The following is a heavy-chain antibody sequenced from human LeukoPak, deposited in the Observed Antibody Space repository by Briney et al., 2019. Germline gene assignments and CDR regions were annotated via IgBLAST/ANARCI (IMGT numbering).Heavy chain of an antibody. V-gene: IGHV3-74*01. J-gene: IGHJ3*01. Sequence: GGSLRLSCAASGSTFSSLWMHWVRQAPGKGLEWLSRIVSDGSHTFYADSVKGRFTISRDNAKNTLSLQMNSLRVDDTAVYYCARDRGGDDAFDLWGHGTMVTVSS. CDR3: ARDRGGDDAFDL. D-gene: IGHD2-21*01. CDR2: IVSDGSHT. CDR1: GSTFSSLW.